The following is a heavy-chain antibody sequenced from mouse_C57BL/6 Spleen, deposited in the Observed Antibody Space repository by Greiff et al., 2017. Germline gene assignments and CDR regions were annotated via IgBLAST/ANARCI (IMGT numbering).Heavy chain of an antibody. CDR2: IDPENGDT. V-gene: IGHV14-4*01. J-gene: IGHJ3*01. CDR1: GFNIKDDY. D-gene: IGHD2-5*01. CDR3: TISYYSNPWFAY. Sequence: EVQLQESGAELVRPGASVKLSCTASGFNIKDDYMHWVKQRPEQGLEWIGWIDPENGDTEYASKFQGKATITADTSSNTAYLQLSSLTSEDTAVYYCTISYYSNPWFAYWGQGTLVTVSA.